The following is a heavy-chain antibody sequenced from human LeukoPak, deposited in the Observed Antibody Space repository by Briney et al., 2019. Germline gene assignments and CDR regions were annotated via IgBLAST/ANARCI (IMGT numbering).Heavy chain of an antibody. J-gene: IGHJ1*01. CDR1: GFTFDDYA. CDR2: ISWNSGSI. D-gene: IGHD3-22*01. CDR3: AKDTGPLGLVVITGYFQH. V-gene: IGHV3-9*01. Sequence: GGSLRLSCAASGFTFDDYAMHWVRQAPGKGLEWVSGISWNSGSIGYADSVKGRFTISRDNAKNSLYLQMNSLRAEDTALYYCAKDTGPLGLVVITGYFQHWGQGTLVTVSS.